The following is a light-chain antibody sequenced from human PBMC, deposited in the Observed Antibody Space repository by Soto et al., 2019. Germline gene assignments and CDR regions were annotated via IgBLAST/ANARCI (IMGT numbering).Light chain of an antibody. CDR3: QQTASAPPWT. J-gene: IGKJ1*01. CDR1: QRIGTY. CDR2: GAS. Sequence: DIQMTQSPTPLSASVGDRVTISCRASQRIGTYLAWYQQKPGKAPRLLISGASSVQSGVPPRFSGSGSATDFILTISSLRLEDIATYYCQQTASAPPWTFGQGTKVEIK. V-gene: IGKV1-39*01.